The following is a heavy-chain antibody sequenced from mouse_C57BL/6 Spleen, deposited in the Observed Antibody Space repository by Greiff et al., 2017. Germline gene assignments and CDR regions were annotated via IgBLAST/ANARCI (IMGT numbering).Heavy chain of an antibody. CDR2: INPNNGGT. J-gene: IGHJ4*01. CDR1: GYTFTDYN. CDR3: ARSGDYDGGYYAMDY. D-gene: IGHD2-4*01. Sequence: VQLQQSGPELVKPGASVKIPCKASGYTFTDYNMDWVKQSHGKSLEWIGDINPNNGGTIYNQKFKGKATLTVDKSSSTAYMEIRSLTSEDTAVYYCARSGDYDGGYYAMDYWGQGTSVTVSS. V-gene: IGHV1-18*01.